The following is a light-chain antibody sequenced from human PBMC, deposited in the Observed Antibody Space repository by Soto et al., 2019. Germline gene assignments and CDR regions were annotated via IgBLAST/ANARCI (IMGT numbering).Light chain of an antibody. CDR3: QQRVNWPPT. Sequence: EVVLTQSPASLSLSPGARATLSCRADQSVSDYLAWYQQKPGPPPRLLFFDASSRATGVPHRFSAGGSGTDFTLIISSLQPEDFAVYYCQQRVNWPPTFGGGTKVEI. CDR2: DAS. J-gene: IGKJ4*01. CDR1: QSVSDY. V-gene: IGKV3-11*01.